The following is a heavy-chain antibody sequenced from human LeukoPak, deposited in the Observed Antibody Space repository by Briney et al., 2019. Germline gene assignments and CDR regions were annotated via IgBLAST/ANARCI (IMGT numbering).Heavy chain of an antibody. Sequence: ASVTVSFKASGYSFIIYYMHWVRQAPGQGLEWMGIINPSGGSTSYSQKFQDRVTMTRDTSTSTVYMELSSLNSEDTAVYYWAREDVVLVDAVRYYYYGMDVWGQGTTVTVSS. CDR3: AREDVVLVDAVRYYYYGMDV. CDR2: INPSGGST. J-gene: IGHJ6*02. D-gene: IGHD2-8*01. V-gene: IGHV1-46*01. CDR1: GYSFIIYY.